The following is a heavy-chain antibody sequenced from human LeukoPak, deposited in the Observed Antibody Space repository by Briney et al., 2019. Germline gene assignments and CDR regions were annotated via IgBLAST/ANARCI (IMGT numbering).Heavy chain of an antibody. CDR2: IIPIFGTA. D-gene: IGHD2-2*02. Sequence: ASVKVSCKASGGTFSSYAISWVRRAPGQGLEWMGGIIPIFGTANYAQKFQGRVTITADESTSTAYMELSSLRSEDTAVYYCASIGYCSSTSCYKGRDWGQGTLVTVSS. V-gene: IGHV1-69*13. J-gene: IGHJ4*02. CDR3: ASIGYCSSTSCYKGRD. CDR1: GGTFSSYA.